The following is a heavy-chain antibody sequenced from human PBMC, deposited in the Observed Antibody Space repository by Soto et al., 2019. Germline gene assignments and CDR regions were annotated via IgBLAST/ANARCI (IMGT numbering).Heavy chain of an antibody. CDR1: GGSISSSNW. J-gene: IGHJ5*02. CDR3: ARDGIAAAGTSWFDP. D-gene: IGHD6-13*01. Sequence: SETLSLTCAVSGGSISSSNWWCWVRQPPGKGLEWIGEIYHSGSTNYNPSLKSRVTISVDKSKNQFSLKLSSVTAADTAVYYCARDGIAAAGTSWFDPWGQGTLVTVSS. CDR2: IYHSGST. V-gene: IGHV4-4*02.